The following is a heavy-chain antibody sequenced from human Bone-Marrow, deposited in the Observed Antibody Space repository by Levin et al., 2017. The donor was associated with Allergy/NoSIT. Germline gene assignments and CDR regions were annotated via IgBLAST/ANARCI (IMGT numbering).Heavy chain of an antibody. D-gene: IGHD4-17*01. V-gene: IGHV1-2*02. Sequence: ASVKVSCKASGFAFTDYYMHWVRQAPGQGLEWLGWINPNNGATKYALKFQDRVTMTRDTSISTAYMEFRRLRSDDTAVFYCARDPAVTLDGYFDLWGRGTLVSVSS. J-gene: IGHJ2*01. CDR2: INPNNGAT. CDR1: GFAFTDYY. CDR3: ARDPAVTLDGYFDL.